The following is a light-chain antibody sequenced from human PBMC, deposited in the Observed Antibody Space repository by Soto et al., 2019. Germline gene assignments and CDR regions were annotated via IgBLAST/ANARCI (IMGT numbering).Light chain of an antibody. CDR1: QSVSSSY. J-gene: IGKJ1*01. Sequence: ESVLTQSPGTLSLSPGEKATLSCRASQSVSSSYLAWYQQKPGQAPRLLISGASSRATGIPDRFSGSGSGTDFTRTVSRLEPEDFAVYYCQQFGSSSWTFGQGTKVEIK. CDR3: QQFGSSSWT. CDR2: GAS. V-gene: IGKV3-20*01.